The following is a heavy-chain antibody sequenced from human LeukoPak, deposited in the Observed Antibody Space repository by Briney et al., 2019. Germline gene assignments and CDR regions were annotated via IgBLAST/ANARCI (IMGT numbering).Heavy chain of an antibody. CDR2: INHSGST. J-gene: IGHJ6*03. CDR3: ARGYYYDSSGYYYGSYYYYYYMDV. Sequence: PSETLSLTCAVYGGSFSGHYWSWIRQPPGKGLEGIGEINHSGSTNYNPSLKSRVTISVDTSKNQFSLKLSSVTAADTAVYYCARGYYYDSSGYYYGSYYYYYYMDVWGKGTTVTVSS. D-gene: IGHD3-22*01. V-gene: IGHV4-34*01. CDR1: GGSFSGHY.